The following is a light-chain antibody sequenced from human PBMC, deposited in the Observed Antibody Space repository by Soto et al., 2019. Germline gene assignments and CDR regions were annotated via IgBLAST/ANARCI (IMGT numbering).Light chain of an antibody. V-gene: IGKV3-20*01. CDR2: GAS. CDR1: QSVSSSY. J-gene: IGKJ5*01. Sequence: EIVMTQSPATLSVSPGDRVTLSCRASQSVSSSYLAWYQQKPGQAPRLLIYGASSRATGIPDRFSGSGSGTDFPLNSSRLDPEDFERYYCQKYGSSPSIAFGQGTRMEIK. CDR3: QKYGSSPSIA.